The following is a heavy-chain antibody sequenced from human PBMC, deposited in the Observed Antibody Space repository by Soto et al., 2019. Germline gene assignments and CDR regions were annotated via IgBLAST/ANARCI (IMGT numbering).Heavy chain of an antibody. CDR3: AADPYCGGDCYFDY. Sequence: ASVKVSCKASRFTFFTSAVQWVRQARGQGLEWIGWIVVSSGNTNYAQKFQERVTITRDMSTNTAYMELTSLRSEDTAVYYCAADPYCGGDCYFDYWGQGIVVTVSS. CDR1: RFTFFTSA. J-gene: IGHJ4*02. V-gene: IGHV1-58*01. CDR2: IVVSSGNT. D-gene: IGHD2-21*02.